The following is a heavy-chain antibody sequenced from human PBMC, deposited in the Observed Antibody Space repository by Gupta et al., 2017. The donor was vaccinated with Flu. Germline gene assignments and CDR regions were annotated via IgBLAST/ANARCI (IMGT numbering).Heavy chain of an antibody. D-gene: IGHD2-8*01. J-gene: IGHJ6*03. CDR3: ARRHGAYGFGYMDV. V-gene: IGHV3-30-3*01. CDR2: ITYDGSNR. Sequence: RQAPGKGLEWVAGITYDGSNRYYADSVRGRITISRDNTKNSLNLQMNSLRAEDTAIYFWARRHGAYGFGYMDVWGKGTTVTVSS.